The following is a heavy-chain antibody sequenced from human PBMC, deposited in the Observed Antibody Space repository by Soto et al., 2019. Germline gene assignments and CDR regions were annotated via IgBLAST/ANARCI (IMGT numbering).Heavy chain of an antibody. CDR3: ARDLAAGTCDY. J-gene: IGHJ4*02. CDR1: GYTFTSYA. Sequence: QVQLVQSGAEVRKPGASVKFSCKASGYTFTSYAISWVRQAPGQGLEWMGWISAHNGNTNYAQKLQGRVTMTTDTSTSPDYMELRSLRSEDTAVYYCARDLAAGTCDYWGKGTLVTVSS. V-gene: IGHV1-18*01. D-gene: IGHD6-13*01. CDR2: ISAHNGNT.